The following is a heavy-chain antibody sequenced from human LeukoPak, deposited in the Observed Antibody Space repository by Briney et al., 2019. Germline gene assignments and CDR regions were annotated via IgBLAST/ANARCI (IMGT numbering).Heavy chain of an antibody. CDR2: IREDGTEK. V-gene: IGHV3-7*01. CDR3: ARDSIYDILTGYYDMDV. Sequence: QSGGSLRLSCTASGFTFSGAWMTWVRQAPGKGLEWVANIREDGTEKNYVDSVKGRFTISRDNAKNSLYLQMNSLRAEDTAVYYCARDSIYDILTGYYDMDVWGKGTTVTVSS. CDR1: GFTFSGAW. D-gene: IGHD3-9*01. J-gene: IGHJ6*03.